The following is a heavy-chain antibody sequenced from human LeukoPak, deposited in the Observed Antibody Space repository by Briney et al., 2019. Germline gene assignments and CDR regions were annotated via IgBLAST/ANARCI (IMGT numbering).Heavy chain of an antibody. CDR1: GGTFSSYA. J-gene: IGHJ5*02. CDR2: IIPIFGTA. CDR3: ARARSPSSGYLLRDHNWFDP. Sequence: GASVKVSCKASGGTFSSYAISWVRQAPGQGLEWMGRIIPIFGTANHAQKFQGRVTITTDESTSTAYMELSSLRSEDTAVYYCARARSPSSGYLLRDHNWFDPWGQGTLVTVSS. D-gene: IGHD3-22*01. V-gene: IGHV1-69*05.